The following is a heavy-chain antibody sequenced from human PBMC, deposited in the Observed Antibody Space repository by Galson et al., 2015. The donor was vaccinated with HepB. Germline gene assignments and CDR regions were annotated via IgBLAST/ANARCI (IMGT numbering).Heavy chain of an antibody. CDR3: ARDQCSGGSCPPDV. CDR1: GFTFSSYG. D-gene: IGHD2-15*01. V-gene: IGHV3-33*08. J-gene: IGHJ6*02. CDR2: IWYDGSNK. Sequence: SLRLSCAASGFTFSSYGMHWVRQAPGKGLEWVAVIWYDGSNKYYADSVKGRFTISRDNSKNTLYLQMNSLRAEDTAVYYCARDQCSGGSCPPDVWGQGTTVTVSS.